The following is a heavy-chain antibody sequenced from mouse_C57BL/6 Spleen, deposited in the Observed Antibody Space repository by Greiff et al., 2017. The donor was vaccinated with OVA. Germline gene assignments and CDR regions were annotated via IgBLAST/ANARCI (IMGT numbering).Heavy chain of an antibody. V-gene: IGHV3-6*01. CDR2: ISYDGSN. CDR1: GYSITSGYY. D-gene: IGHD1-2*01. Sequence: EVKLVESGPGLVKPSQSLSLTCSVTGYSITSGYYWNWIRQFPGNKLEWMGYISYDGSNNYNPSLKNRISITRDTSKNQFFLKLNSVTTEDTATYYCAREGALLRYWYFDVWGTGTTVTVSS. CDR3: AREGALLRYWYFDV. J-gene: IGHJ1*03.